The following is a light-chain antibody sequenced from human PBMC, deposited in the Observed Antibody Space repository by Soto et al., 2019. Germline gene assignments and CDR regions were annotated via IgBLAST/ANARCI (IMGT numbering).Light chain of an antibody. Sequence: DIQMTQSPSSLSASVGDRVAITCRASHNINTYLNWYQQRPGKAPRLLIYAASSVQGGVPSRFSGSGSETDFTLTISSLQPEDFATYYCQLSDSSLTFGQGTRLEIK. CDR2: AAS. CDR1: HNINTY. CDR3: QLSDSSLT. J-gene: IGKJ5*01. V-gene: IGKV1-39*01.